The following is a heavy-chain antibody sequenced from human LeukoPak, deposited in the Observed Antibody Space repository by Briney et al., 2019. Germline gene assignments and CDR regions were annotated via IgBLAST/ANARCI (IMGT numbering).Heavy chain of an antibody. CDR3: ATVHFGYFTF. D-gene: IGHD3-3*01. J-gene: IGHJ4*02. CDR2: ISDNGRTK. Sequence: GGSLRLSCAVSGFTFSNHYMDWVRQAPGKGLEWVSHISDNGRTKYYANSVQGRFTVSRGNAKNSLYLQMNSLRADDTAVYYCATVHFGYFTFWGQGTLVPVSS. CDR1: GFTFSNHY. V-gene: IGHV3-11*01.